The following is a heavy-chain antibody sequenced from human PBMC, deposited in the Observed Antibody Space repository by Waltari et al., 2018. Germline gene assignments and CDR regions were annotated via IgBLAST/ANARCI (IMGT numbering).Heavy chain of an antibody. V-gene: IGHV4-61*02. J-gene: IGHJ4*02. CDR3: ARAGEYGDFDY. D-gene: IGHD3-16*01. Sequence: QVQLQESGPGLVKPSQTLSLTCTVSGGSISSGSYYWSWIRQPAGKGLEWIGRIYTSGSTNYNPSLKSRVTISVDTSKNQFSLKLSSVTAADTAVYYCARAGEYGDFDYWGQGTLVTVSS. CDR2: IYTSGST. CDR1: GGSISSGSYY.